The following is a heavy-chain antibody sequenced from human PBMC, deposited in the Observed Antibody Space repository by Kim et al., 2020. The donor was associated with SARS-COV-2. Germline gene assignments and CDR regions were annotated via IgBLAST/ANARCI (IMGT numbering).Heavy chain of an antibody. D-gene: IGHD2-8*01. CDR3: ARDLYAFGQNWFDP. CDR2: MSYDGSNK. V-gene: IGHV3-30*04. CDR1: GFTFSNHA. Sequence: GGSLRLSCAASGFTFSNHAMHWVRQAPGKGLDWVAVMSYDGSNKYYADSVKGRFTISRDNSKNTLFLQMNSLRVEDTALYWCARDLYAFGQNWFDPWGQGTLVTVSS. J-gene: IGHJ5*02.